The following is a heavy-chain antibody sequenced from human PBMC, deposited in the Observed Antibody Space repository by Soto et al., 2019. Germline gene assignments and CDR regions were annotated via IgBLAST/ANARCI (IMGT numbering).Heavy chain of an antibody. CDR1: GGSISSYY. D-gene: IGHD4-4*01. J-gene: IGHJ6*02. Sequence: SETLSLTCTVSGGSISSYYWSWIRQPAGKGLEWIGRIYTSGSTNYNPSLKSRVTMSVDTSKNQFSLKLSSVTAADTAMYYCARDGYSNYAERSYYYYGMDVWGQGTTVTVSS. CDR2: IYTSGST. V-gene: IGHV4-4*07. CDR3: ARDGYSNYAERSYYYYGMDV.